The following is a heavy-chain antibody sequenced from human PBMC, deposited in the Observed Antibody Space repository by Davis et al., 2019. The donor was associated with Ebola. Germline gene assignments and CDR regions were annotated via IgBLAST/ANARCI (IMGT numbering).Heavy chain of an antibody. V-gene: IGHV1-2*02. D-gene: IGHD3-10*02. CDR3: ARASPPEYNVWSRNPHYHYFPMDV. CDR2: INPKSGDT. Sequence: ASVKVSCKASGYTFTDQHMHWVRQAPGQGLEWMGGINPKSGDTYYAQKFQGRVTMTRETSISTAYMELSSLRSDDTAVYFCARASPPEYNVWSRNPHYHYFPMDVWGQGTTVTVSS. CDR1: GYTFTDQH. J-gene: IGHJ6*02.